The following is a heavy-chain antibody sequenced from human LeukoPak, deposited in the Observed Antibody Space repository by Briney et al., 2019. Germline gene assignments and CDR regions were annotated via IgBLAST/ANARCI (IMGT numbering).Heavy chain of an antibody. V-gene: IGHV3-30*18. CDR2: ISYDGSNK. CDR3: AKDYYGSGSYYNVKN. D-gene: IGHD3-10*01. Sequence: PGGSLRLSCAASGFTFSSYGMHWVRQAPGKGLEWVAFISYDGSNKYYADSVKGRFTISRDNSKNTLYLQMNSLRAEDTAVYYCAKDYYGSGSYYNVKNWGQGTLVTVSS. J-gene: IGHJ4*02. CDR1: GFTFSSYG.